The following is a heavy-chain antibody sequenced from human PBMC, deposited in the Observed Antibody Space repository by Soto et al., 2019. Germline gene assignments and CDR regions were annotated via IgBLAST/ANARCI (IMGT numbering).Heavy chain of an antibody. CDR3: ARDRGGYDFAFDI. CDR1: GFTFSSYP. V-gene: IGHV3-64*01. J-gene: IGHJ3*02. Sequence: GGPMRLSCADSGFTFSSYPMHWVRQAPGKGLEYVSAISSNGGSTYYANSVKGRFTISRDNSKNTLYLQMGSLRAEDMAVYYCARDRGGYDFAFDIWGQGTMVTVSS. D-gene: IGHD5-12*01. CDR2: ISSNGGST.